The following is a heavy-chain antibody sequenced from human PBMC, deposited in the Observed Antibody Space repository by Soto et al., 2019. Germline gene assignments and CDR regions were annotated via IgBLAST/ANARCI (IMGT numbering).Heavy chain of an antibody. CDR3: ARSGDNYNVIGY. Sequence: PXGSLRLSCAASGFKVSEYYMSWIRQAPGKGLEWLSYSSNSGTYTRYADSVKGRFSISRDHAKTSLFLQINSLRGEDSATYYCARSGDNYNVIGYWGQGTPVTVSS. J-gene: IGHJ4*02. V-gene: IGHV3-11*06. CDR1: GFKVSEYY. CDR2: SSNSGTYT. D-gene: IGHD3-10*02.